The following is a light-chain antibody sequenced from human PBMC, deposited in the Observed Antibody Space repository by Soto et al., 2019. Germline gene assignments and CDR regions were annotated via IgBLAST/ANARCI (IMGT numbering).Light chain of an antibody. Sequence: DVVMTQSPLPLPVTLGQSASISCRSSQSLVHSDGNTYLSWFQQRPGQSPRRLIYQVSKRDSGVPDRISGGASRTDFTRKNSRVEGEDIGVYYCMLGTHWPPFTFGQGTKLEIK. J-gene: IGKJ2*01. V-gene: IGKV2-30*02. CDR2: QVS. CDR1: QSLVHSDGNTY. CDR3: MLGTHWPPFT.